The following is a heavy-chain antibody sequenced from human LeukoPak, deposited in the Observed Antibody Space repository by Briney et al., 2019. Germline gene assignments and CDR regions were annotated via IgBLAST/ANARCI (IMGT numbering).Heavy chain of an antibody. CDR1: GYTFTSYG. CDR2: ISAYNGNT. J-gene: IGHJ6*03. V-gene: IGHV1-18*01. D-gene: IGHD3-3*01. Sequence: ASVKVSCKASGYTFTSYGISWVRQAPGQGLEWMGWISAYNGNTNYAQKLQGRVTMTTDTSTSTAYMELRSLRSDDTAVYYCARVLYGFWSGYFYPHYYYYYMDVWGKGTTVTVSS. CDR3: ARVLYGFWSGYFYPHYYYYYMDV.